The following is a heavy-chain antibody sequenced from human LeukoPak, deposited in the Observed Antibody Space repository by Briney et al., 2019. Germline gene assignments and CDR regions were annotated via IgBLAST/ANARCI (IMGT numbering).Heavy chain of an antibody. D-gene: IGHD3-3*01. J-gene: IGHJ6*03. CDR1: GFTFSSYW. CDR3: ARGGRFLEWLLYPHYYYMDV. CDR2: INSDGRST. V-gene: IGHV3-74*01. Sequence: GGSLRLSCSASGFTFSSYWMHWVRQAPGKGLVWVSRINSDGRSTSYADSVKGRFTISRDNAKNTLYLQMNSLRAEDTAVYYCARGGRFLEWLLYPHYYYMDVWGKGTTVTVSS.